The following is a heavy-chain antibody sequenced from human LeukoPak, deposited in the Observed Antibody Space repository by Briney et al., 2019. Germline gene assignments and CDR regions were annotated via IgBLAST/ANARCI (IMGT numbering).Heavy chain of an antibody. CDR2: IWYDGSNK. Sequence: PGGSLRLSCAASGFTFSGYGMPWVRQAPGKGLEWVAVIWYDGSNKYYADSVKGRFTISRDNSKNTLYLQMNSLRAEDTAVYYCARGLPSAGAFDIWGQGTMVTVSS. V-gene: IGHV3-33*01. CDR3: ARGLPSAGAFDI. D-gene: IGHD3-10*01. CDR1: GFTFSGYG. J-gene: IGHJ3*02.